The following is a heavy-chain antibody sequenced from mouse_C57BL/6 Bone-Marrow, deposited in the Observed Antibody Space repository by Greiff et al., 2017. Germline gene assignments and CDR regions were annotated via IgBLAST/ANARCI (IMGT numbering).Heavy chain of an antibody. V-gene: IGHV5-12*01. J-gene: IGHJ3*01. CDR3: ARPSYGNYKGWFAY. D-gene: IGHD2-10*01. Sequence: EVKLMESGGGLVQPGGSLKLSCAASGFTFSDYYMYWVRQTPEKRLEWVAYISNGGGSTYYPDTVKGRFTISRDNAKNTLYLQMSRLKSEDTAMYYCARPSYGNYKGWFAYWGQGTLVTVSA. CDR1: GFTFSDYY. CDR2: ISNGGGST.